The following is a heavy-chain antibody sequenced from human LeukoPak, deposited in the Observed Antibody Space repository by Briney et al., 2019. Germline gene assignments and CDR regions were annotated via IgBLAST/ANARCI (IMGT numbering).Heavy chain of an antibody. CDR2: IYYSGST. CDR3: ARMDSGYFQY. D-gene: IGHD2-2*03. Sequence: PSETLSLTCTVSGGSINSYYWSWIRQPPGKGLEWIGYIYYSGSTNYNPSLKSRVTISVDTSKNQFSLKLSSVTAADTAVYYCARMDSGYFQYCGQGTLVTVSS. J-gene: IGHJ1*01. CDR1: GGSINSYY. V-gene: IGHV4-59*01.